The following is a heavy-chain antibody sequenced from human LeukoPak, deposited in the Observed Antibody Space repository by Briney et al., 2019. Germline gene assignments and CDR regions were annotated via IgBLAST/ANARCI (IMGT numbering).Heavy chain of an antibody. CDR3: TRHASGTYGSGSSPRVDY. V-gene: IGHV3-73*01. CDR2: IRSKANSYAT. D-gene: IGHD3-10*01. Sequence: GGSLRLSCAASGFTFSGSAMHWVRQASGKGLEWVGRIRSKANSYATAYAASVKGRFTISRDDSKNTAYLQMNSLKTEDTAVYYCTRHASGTYGSGSSPRVDYWGQGTLVTVSS. J-gene: IGHJ4*02. CDR1: GFTFSGSA.